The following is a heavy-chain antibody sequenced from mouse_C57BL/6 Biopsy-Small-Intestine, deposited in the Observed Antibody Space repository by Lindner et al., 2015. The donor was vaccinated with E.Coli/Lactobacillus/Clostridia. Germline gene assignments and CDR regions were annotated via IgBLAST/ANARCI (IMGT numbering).Heavy chain of an antibody. CDR2: INPGSGTT. V-gene: IGHV1-54*02. CDR1: GYAFTNYL. Sequence: VQLQESGAELVRPGTSVKVSCRASGYAFTNYLIEWIKLRPGQGLEWIGVINPGSGTTNYNGKFKDKATLTADKSSNTAHMELSSLTSEDSAVYFCGRGVQGWDGNFDVWGTGTTVTVSS. J-gene: IGHJ1*03. CDR3: GRGVQGWDGNFDV. D-gene: IGHD4-1*01.